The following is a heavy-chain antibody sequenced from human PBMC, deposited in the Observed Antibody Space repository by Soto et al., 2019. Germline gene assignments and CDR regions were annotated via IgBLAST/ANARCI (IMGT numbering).Heavy chain of an antibody. CDR1: GDSISSNNYY. D-gene: IGHD6-13*01. CDR3: ANGYSSSWYYYYGMDV. V-gene: IGHV4-39*01. CDR2: VYYSGGT. Sequence: PSETLSLTCTVSGDSISSNNYYWGWIRQTPGKGLQWIATVYYSGGTYYNPTLKSRVTISVDTSKNQFSLKLSSVTAADTAVYYCANGYSSSWYYYYGMDVWGQGTTVTVS. J-gene: IGHJ6*02.